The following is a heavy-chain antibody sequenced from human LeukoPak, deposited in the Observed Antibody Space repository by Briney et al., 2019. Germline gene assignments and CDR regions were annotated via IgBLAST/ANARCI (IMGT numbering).Heavy chain of an antibody. CDR1: GFIFNTYA. Sequence: PGGSLRLSCAASGFIFNTYAMSWVRQAPGKGLEWVSSVTGDGTSTYFADSVKGRFTISRDNSRNTLYLQMNSLRAEDTAVYYCAKGRISIFGVVNIDGMDVWGQGTTVTVTS. J-gene: IGHJ6*02. V-gene: IGHV3-23*01. CDR3: AKGRISIFGVVNIDGMDV. D-gene: IGHD3-3*01. CDR2: VTGDGTST.